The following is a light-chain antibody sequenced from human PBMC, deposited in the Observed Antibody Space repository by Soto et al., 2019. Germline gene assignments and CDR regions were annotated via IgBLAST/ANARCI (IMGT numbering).Light chain of an antibody. CDR1: QNINSDY. J-gene: IGKJ3*01. V-gene: IGKV3-20*01. Sequence: EIVLTQSPGTLPLSPGERATLSCRASQNINSDYLAWYQQKPGQAPRLLIYGASTRATGIPDRFSGSGSGTDFTLTINRLEPEDFALYFCQQFGSSPPRVAFGPGTKVDLK. CDR2: GAS. CDR3: QQFGSSPPRVA.